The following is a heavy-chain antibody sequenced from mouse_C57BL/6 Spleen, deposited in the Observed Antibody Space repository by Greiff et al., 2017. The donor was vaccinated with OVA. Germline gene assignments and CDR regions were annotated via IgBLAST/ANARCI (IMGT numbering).Heavy chain of an antibody. V-gene: IGHV7-1*01. CDR1: GFTFSDFY. CDR2: SRNKANDYTT. CDR3: ARDEGLLLFAY. Sequence: EVQVVESGGGLVQSGRSLRLSCATSGFTFSDFYMEWVRQAPGKGLEWIAASRNKANDYTTEYSASVKGRFIVSRDTSQSILYLQMNALRAEDTAIYYCARDEGLLLFAYWGQGTLVTVSA. D-gene: IGHD2-3*01. J-gene: IGHJ3*01.